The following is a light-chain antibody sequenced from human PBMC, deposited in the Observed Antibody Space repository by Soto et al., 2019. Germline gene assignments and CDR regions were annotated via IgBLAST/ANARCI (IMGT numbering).Light chain of an antibody. CDR3: MQSTQLPPT. CDR1: QSLLHITGETF. CDR2: EVS. Sequence: DVVMTQTPLSLSVAPGQPASISCKSSQSLLHITGETFLFWYLQKPGQSPQPLIYEVSTRVSGVPDRFSGRGSGTDFTLEISRVETDDVGIYYCMQSTQLPPTFGQGTRLGIE. V-gene: IGKV2D-29*02. J-gene: IGKJ5*01.